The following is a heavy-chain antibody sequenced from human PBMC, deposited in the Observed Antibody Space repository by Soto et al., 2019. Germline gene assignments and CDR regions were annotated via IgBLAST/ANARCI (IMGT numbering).Heavy chain of an antibody. CDR2: ISYSGST. Sequence: SETLSLTCPVSGGSISDGYYWSWIRQHPGKVLEWIGYISYSGSTYYNPSLKRRVTISVDTSKNQFSLKLSSVTAADTAVYYCARVKTMGGMDVWGQGTTVTVSS. J-gene: IGHJ6*02. CDR1: GGSISDGYY. CDR3: ARVKTMGGMDV. V-gene: IGHV4-61*08. D-gene: IGHD1-1*01.